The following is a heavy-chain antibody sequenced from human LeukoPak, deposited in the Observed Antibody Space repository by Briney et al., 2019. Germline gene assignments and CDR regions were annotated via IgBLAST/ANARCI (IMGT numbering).Heavy chain of an antibody. J-gene: IGHJ4*02. V-gene: IGHV3-48*03. CDR1: GFTFSNYE. Sequence: GGSLRLSCAASGFTFSNYEMNWVRQTPGKGLEWVAYISSSGGTIYYADSVKGRFTISRDNAKSSLYLQMNSLRAEDTAVYYCARDRVGGPGYFDYWGQGTLVTVSS. CDR3: ARDRVGGPGYFDY. CDR2: ISSSGGTI. D-gene: IGHD3-10*01.